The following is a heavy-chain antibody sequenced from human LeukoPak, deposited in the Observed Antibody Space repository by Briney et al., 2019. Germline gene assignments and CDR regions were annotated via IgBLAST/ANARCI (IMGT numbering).Heavy chain of an antibody. V-gene: IGHV3-49*03. CDR3: TRDVPLCGGDCYSFLT. CDR1: GFTFGDYA. Sequence: GGSLRLSRTASGFTFGDYAMSWFRQAPGKGLEWVGFIRSKAYGGTTEYAASVKGRFTISRDDSKSIAYLQMNSLKTEDTAVYYCTRDVPLCGGDCYSFLTWGQGTLVTVSS. CDR2: IRSKAYGGTT. D-gene: IGHD2-21*02. J-gene: IGHJ4*02.